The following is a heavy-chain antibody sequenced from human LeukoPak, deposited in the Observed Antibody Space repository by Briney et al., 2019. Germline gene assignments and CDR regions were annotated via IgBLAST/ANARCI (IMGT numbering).Heavy chain of an antibody. CDR2: ISYDGSNK. CDR3: AKDEDLGEMATITGYYGMDV. J-gene: IGHJ6*02. V-gene: IGHV3-30*18. D-gene: IGHD5-24*01. CDR1: GFTFSSYG. Sequence: GGFLRLSCAASGFTFSSYGMHWVRQAPGKGLEWVAVISYDGSNKYYADSVKGRFTISRDNSKNTLYLQMNSLRAEDTAVYYCAKDEDLGEMATITGYYGMDVWGQGTTVTVSS.